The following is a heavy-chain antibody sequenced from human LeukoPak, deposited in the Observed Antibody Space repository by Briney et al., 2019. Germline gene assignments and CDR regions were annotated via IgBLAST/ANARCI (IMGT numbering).Heavy chain of an antibody. Sequence: GGSLRLSCAASGFTFSSYGMSWVRQAPGKGLEWVSYISSFSSTIYYADSVMGRFTISRDNAKNSLYLQMNSLRAEDTAVYYCARSPNYKGYFDYWGQGTLVTVSS. CDR2: ISSFSSTI. V-gene: IGHV3-48*04. J-gene: IGHJ4*02. D-gene: IGHD3-10*01. CDR3: ARSPNYKGYFDY. CDR1: GFTFSSYG.